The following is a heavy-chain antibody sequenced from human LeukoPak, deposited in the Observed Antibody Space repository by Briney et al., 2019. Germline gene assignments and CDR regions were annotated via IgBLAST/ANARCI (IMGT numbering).Heavy chain of an antibody. Sequence: GGSLRLSCAASGFTFSNYNMNWVRQAPGKGLEWVGSIKQDGSERYYVDSVKGRFTISRDNAKNSLYLQLNSLRVEDTAVYYCASHDFWNPFFDYWGQGTLVTVSS. V-gene: IGHV3-7*01. CDR1: GFTFSNYN. D-gene: IGHD3-3*01. CDR2: IKQDGSER. CDR3: ASHDFWNPFFDY. J-gene: IGHJ4*02.